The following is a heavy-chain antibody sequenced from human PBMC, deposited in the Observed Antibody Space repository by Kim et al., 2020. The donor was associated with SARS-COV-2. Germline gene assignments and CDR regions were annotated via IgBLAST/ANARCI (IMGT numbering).Heavy chain of an antibody. V-gene: IGHV3-15*01. Sequence: GGSLRLSCAASGFTFSNAWMSWVRQAPGKGLEWVGRIKSKTDGGTTDYAAPVKGRFTISRDDSKNTLYLQMNSLKTEDTAVYYCTTDESEALAPFDYWGQGTLVTVSS. J-gene: IGHJ4*02. D-gene: IGHD3-16*01. CDR2: IKSKTDGGTT. CDR1: GFTFSNAW. CDR3: TTDESEALAPFDY.